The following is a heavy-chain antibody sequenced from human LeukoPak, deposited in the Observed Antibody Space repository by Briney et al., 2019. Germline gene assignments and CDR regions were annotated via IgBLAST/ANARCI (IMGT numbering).Heavy chain of an antibody. V-gene: IGHV3-30*18. CDR2: ISYDGSNK. D-gene: IGHD6-19*01. Sequence: GGSLRLSCAASGFTFSSYGMHWVRQAPGKGLEWVAVISYDGSNKYYADSVKGRFTIPRDNSKNTLYLQMNSLRAEDTAVYYCAKDLVAVAGMGYWGQGALVTVSS. CDR3: AKDLVAVAGMGY. CDR1: GFTFSSYG. J-gene: IGHJ4*02.